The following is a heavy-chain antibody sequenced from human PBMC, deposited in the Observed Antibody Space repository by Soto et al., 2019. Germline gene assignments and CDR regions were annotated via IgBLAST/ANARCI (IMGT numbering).Heavy chain of an antibody. CDR2: ISYDGSNK. V-gene: IGHV3-30-3*01. Sequence: QVQLVESGGGVVQPGRSLRLSCAASGFTFSSYAMHWVRQAPGKWLEWVAVISYDGSNKYYADSVKGRFTISRDNSKNTLYLQMNSLRAEDTAVYYCASSPTNWNDAFDIWGQGTMVTVSS. CDR3: ASSPTNWNDAFDI. J-gene: IGHJ3*02. CDR1: GFTFSSYA. D-gene: IGHD1-1*01.